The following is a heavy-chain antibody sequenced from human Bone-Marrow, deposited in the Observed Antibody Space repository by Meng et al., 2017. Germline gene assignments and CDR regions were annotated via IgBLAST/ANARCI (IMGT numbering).Heavy chain of an antibody. V-gene: IGHV3-7*01. CDR1: GFTFSSYA. Sequence: GGSLRLSCAASGFTFSSYAMSWVRQAPGKGLDWVASINPDGSEKHHVDSVKGRFTISRDNAKNSLYLQINSLRVEDTAVYYCARDVAYSAFDIWGQGTMVTVSS. CDR3: ARDVAYSAFDI. D-gene: IGHD2-21*01. CDR2: INPDGSEK. J-gene: IGHJ3*02.